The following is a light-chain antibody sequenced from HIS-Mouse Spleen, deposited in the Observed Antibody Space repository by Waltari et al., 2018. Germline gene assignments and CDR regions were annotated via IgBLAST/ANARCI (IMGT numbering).Light chain of an antibody. CDR3: QSYDSSNQGV. CDR2: EDN. V-gene: IGLV6-57*02. J-gene: IGLJ3*02. CDR1: SGSIASNY. Sequence: NFMLTQPHSVSESPGKTVTISCTDSSGSIASNYVQWYQQRPGSAPTTVIYEDNQRPAGGPHRFSGSIDSSSNSASLTIAGLKTEDEADYYCQSYDSSNQGVFGGGTKLTVL.